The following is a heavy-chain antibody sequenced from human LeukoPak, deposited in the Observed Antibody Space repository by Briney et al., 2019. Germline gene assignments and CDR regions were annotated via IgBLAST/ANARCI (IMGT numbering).Heavy chain of an antibody. Sequence: GGSLRLSCAASGFTFSSYAMHWVRQAPGKGLEWVAVISYDGSNKYYADSVKGRFTISRDNSKNTLYLQMNSLRAEDTAVYYCAVGGLFDPNLDWGQETLVTVSS. CDR2: ISYDGSNK. CDR1: GFTFSSYA. D-gene: IGHD3-9*01. J-gene: IGHJ4*02. CDR3: AVGGLFDPNLD. V-gene: IGHV3-30-3*01.